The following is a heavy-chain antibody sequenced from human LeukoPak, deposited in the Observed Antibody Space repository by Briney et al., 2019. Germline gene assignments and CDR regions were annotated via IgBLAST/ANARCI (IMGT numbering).Heavy chain of an antibody. J-gene: IGHJ3*02. D-gene: IGHD3-22*01. CDR2: IIPIFGTA. Sequence: SVKLSFKASVGTFSSYAISWVRQAPGQGLEWMGGIIPIFGTANYAQKFQGRVTITADKSTSTAYMELSSLRSEDTAVYYCARDLGVINAFDIWGQGTMVTVSS. V-gene: IGHV1-69*06. CDR1: VGTFSSYA. CDR3: ARDLGVINAFDI.